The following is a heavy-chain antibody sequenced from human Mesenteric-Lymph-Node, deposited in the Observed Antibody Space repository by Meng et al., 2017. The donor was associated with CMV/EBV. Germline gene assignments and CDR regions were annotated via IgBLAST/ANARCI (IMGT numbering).Heavy chain of an antibody. CDR3: ARSAHDYDDTSCFTNWFDP. J-gene: IGHJ5*02. Sequence: QITLKESGPTLVKPXQTXTLTXXFSXXXXXTTKMGVGWIRQPPGKALEWLGFIYWDDDKRYSPSLNSRLNITRDTSRNHVVLTMTNMDPADTATYYCARSAHDYDDTSCFTNWFDPRGPGTLVTVSS. V-gene: IGHV2-5*02. D-gene: IGHD3-22*01. CDR1: XXXXXTTKMG. CDR2: IYWDDDK.